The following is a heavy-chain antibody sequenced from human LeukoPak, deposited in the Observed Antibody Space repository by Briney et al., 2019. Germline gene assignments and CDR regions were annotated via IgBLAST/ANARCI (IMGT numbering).Heavy chain of an antibody. D-gene: IGHD3-3*01. CDR3: TTDLQFTYYDFWGGYTRHDAFDI. CDR1: GFTFSNAW. J-gene: IGHJ3*02. Sequence: GGSLRLSCAASGFTFSNAWMSWVRQAPGKGLEWVGRIKSKTDGGTTDYAAPVKGRFTISRDDSKNTLYLQMNSLKTEDTAVYYCTTDLQFTYYDFWGGYTRHDAFDIWGQGTMVTVSS. V-gene: IGHV3-15*01. CDR2: IKSKTDGGTT.